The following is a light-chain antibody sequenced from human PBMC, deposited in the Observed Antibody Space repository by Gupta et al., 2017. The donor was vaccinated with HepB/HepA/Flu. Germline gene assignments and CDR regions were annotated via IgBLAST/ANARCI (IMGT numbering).Light chain of an antibody. CDR3: QQRSNWPLT. V-gene: IGKV3-11*01. Sequence: EIVLTQSPATLSLSTGERATVSCRASQSISYYLGWYQHKPGQAPRLLIYDASKRATGIPARFSGSGSGTDFTLAINSLEPEDFAVYYCQQRSNWPLTFGGGTKVEIK. J-gene: IGKJ4*01. CDR1: QSISYY. CDR2: DAS.